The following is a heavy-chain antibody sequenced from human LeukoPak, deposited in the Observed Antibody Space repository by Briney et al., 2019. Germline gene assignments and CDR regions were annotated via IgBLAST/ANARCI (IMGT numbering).Heavy chain of an antibody. Sequence: GGSLRLSCAASGFTFSSYSMNWVRQAPGKGLEWVSSISSSSSYIYYADSVKGRFTISRDNAKNSLYLQMNSLRAEDTAVYYCARDSHLWFGELFSPHGMDVWGQRTTVTVSS. J-gene: IGHJ6*02. CDR3: ARDSHLWFGELFSPHGMDV. V-gene: IGHV3-21*01. CDR1: GFTFSSYS. CDR2: ISSSSSYI. D-gene: IGHD3-10*01.